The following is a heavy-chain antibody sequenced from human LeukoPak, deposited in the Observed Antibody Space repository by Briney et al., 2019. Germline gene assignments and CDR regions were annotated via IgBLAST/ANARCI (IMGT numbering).Heavy chain of an antibody. CDR2: IYYSGST. V-gene: IGHV4-39*01. CDR1: GGSISSSSYY. J-gene: IGHJ4*02. Sequence: SSETLSLTCTVSGGSISSSSYYWGWIRQPPGKGLEWIGSIYYSGSTYYNPSLKSRVTISVDTSKNQFSLKLSSVTAADTAVYYCARTVVNYFDYWGQGTLSPSPQ. CDR3: ARTVVNYFDY.